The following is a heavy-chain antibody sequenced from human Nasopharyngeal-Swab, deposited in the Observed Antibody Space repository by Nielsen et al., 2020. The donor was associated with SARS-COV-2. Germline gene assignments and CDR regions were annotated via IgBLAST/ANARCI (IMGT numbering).Heavy chain of an antibody. Sequence: GSLRLSCAVYGGSFSGYHWSWIRQPPGKGLEWIGEINHSGSTNYNPSLKSRVTISVDTSKNQFSLKLSSVTAADTAVYYCARIPAAGGFDPWGQGTLVTVSS. CDR1: GGSFSGYH. CDR2: INHSGST. D-gene: IGHD2-2*01. CDR3: ARIPAAGGFDP. J-gene: IGHJ5*02. V-gene: IGHV4-34*01.